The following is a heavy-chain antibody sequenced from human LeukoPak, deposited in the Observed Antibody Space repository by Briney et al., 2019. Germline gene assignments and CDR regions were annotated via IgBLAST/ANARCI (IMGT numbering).Heavy chain of an antibody. Sequence: GGSLRLSCAASGFTFSSYEMIWVRQAPGKGLEGVSYISGSGSTINYADSVKGRFTISRDNAKNSLYLQMNSLRAEDTAAYYCARDYYDYIGAFDYWGQGTLVTVSS. D-gene: IGHD3-22*01. J-gene: IGHJ4*02. CDR1: GFTFSSYE. CDR2: ISGSGSTI. CDR3: ARDYYDYIGAFDY. V-gene: IGHV3-48*03.